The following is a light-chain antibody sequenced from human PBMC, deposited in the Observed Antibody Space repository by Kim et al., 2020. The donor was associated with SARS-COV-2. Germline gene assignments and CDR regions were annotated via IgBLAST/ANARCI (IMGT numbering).Light chain of an antibody. CDR2: GKN. CDR1: RLRSYY. V-gene: IGLV3-19*01. CDR3: NSRDSNDNVV. J-gene: IGLJ2*01. Sequence: ALGQTVRITCQGDRLRSYYATWYQQTPGQAPILVSYGKNNRPSVIPDRFSGSSSGNTASLTITGTQAGDEADYYCNSRDSNDNVVFGGGTQLTFL.